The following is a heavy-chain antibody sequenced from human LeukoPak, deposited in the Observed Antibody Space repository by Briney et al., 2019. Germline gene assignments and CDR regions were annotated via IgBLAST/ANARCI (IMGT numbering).Heavy chain of an antibody. CDR1: GFTFSSYS. V-gene: IGHV3-48*01. J-gene: IGHJ4*02. Sequence: GGSLRLSCAASGFTFSSYSMNWVRQAPGKGLEWVSYISSSSSTTYYADSVKGRFTISRDNSKNTLYLQMNSLRAEDTAVYYCARGPDDYGDYRARFDYWGQGTLVTVSS. D-gene: IGHD4-17*01. CDR2: ISSSSSTT. CDR3: ARGPDDYGDYRARFDY.